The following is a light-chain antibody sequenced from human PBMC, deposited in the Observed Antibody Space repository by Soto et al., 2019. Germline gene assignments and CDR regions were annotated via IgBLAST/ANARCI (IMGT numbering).Light chain of an antibody. V-gene: IGKV3-20*01. CDR1: QSVSTSY. CDR2: AAS. Sequence: EIVLTQSPGTLSLSPGDSATLSCRTSQSVSTSYLAWYQQKRGQATRLLIYAASSRATGIPDRFSGSGSGAGFTLTSSRLAPEDSAVYYCQQHGSSPYMYTFGQGTNLEI. J-gene: IGKJ2*01. CDR3: QQHGSSPYMYT.